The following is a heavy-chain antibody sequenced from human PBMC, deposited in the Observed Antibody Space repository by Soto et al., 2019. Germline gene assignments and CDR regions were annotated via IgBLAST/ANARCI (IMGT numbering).Heavy chain of an antibody. CDR3: ARWAYYYDSSGYKRGNDAFDI. V-gene: IGHV4-39*01. Sequence: SETLSLTCTVSGGSISSSSYYWGWIRQPPGKGLEWIGSIYYSGSTYYNPSPKSRVTISVDTSKNQFSLKLSSVTAADTAVYYCARWAYYYDSSGYKRGNDAFDIWGQGTMVTVSS. J-gene: IGHJ3*02. D-gene: IGHD3-22*01. CDR2: IYYSGST. CDR1: GGSISSSSYY.